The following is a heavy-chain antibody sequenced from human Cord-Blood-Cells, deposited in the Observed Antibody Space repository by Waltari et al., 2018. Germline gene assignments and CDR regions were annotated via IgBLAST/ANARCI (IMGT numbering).Heavy chain of an antibody. V-gene: IGHV1-2*02. CDR3: ARGPSPVGSWDY. CDR2: HNPDSGGK. D-gene: IGHD2-15*01. J-gene: IGHJ4*02. CDR1: GYTFTGYY. Sequence: QVPLVQSGDEVKKPGASVKVSCKASGYTFTGYYMHWVRQAPGRGLEWMRWHNPDSGGKNYAQKFQCRVTMTRDTSISTAYMELSRLRSDDTAVYYCARGPSPVGSWDYWGQGTLVTVSS.